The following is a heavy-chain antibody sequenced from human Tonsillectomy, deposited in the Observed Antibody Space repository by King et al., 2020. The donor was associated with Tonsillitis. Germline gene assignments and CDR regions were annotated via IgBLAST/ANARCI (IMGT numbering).Heavy chain of an antibody. Sequence: VQLVESGGGLVQPGGSLRLSCAASGVTFSSFAMSWVRQAPGKGLEWVSAVSRTGGSTYYADSVKGRFAISRDNSSDTLYLQMNSLRAEDTAVYYCAKASLFFYDFSPFDPWGQGTLVTVSS. D-gene: IGHD3-3*01. V-gene: IGHV3-23*04. CDR3: AKASLFFYDFSPFDP. CDR1: GVTFSSFA. J-gene: IGHJ5*02. CDR2: VSRTGGST.